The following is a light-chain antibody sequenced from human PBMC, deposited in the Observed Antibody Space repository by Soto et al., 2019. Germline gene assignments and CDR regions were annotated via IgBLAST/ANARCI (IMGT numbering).Light chain of an antibody. J-gene: IGLJ2*01. CDR2: SNH. CDR3: AAWDDSLNGVV. Sequence: QSVLTQPTSASGTPGQRVTISCSGSSSNIGSNTVNWYQQLPGTAPKLLIYSNHQRPSGVPDRFSGSKSGTSASLAISGLQSEDEADYYCAAWDDSLNGVVFGGGTKLTVL. V-gene: IGLV1-44*01. CDR1: SSNIGSNT.